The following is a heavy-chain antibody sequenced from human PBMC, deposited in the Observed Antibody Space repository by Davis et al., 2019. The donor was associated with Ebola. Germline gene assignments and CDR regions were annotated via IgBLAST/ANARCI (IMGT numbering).Heavy chain of an antibody. Sequence: ASVKVSCKASGYTFTSYYMHWVRQAPGQGLEWMGIINPSGGSTSYAQKFQGRVTMTRDTSTSTVYMELSSLRSEDTAVYYCARVSLYSSSSQEGGDPPFDYWGQGTLVTVSS. CDR2: INPSGGST. V-gene: IGHV1-46*01. CDR1: GYTFTSYY. J-gene: IGHJ4*02. CDR3: ARVSLYSSSSQEGGDPPFDY. D-gene: IGHD6-6*01.